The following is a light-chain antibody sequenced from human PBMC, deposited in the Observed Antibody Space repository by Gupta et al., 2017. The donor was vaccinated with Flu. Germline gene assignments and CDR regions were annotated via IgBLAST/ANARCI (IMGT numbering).Light chain of an antibody. CDR2: EVS. J-gene: IGLJ1*01. CDR1: SSDVGTYNR. Sequence: QSALTQPPSVCGPPCRSLAFACAGTSSDVGTYNRVSWYQQSPGTAPKLMIYEVSRRPSGVPDRFSGSKSGNTASLTISGLQGEDEADYYCSSYTSSYTYVFGTGTKVTVL. CDR3: SSYTSSYTYV. V-gene: IGLV2-18*02.